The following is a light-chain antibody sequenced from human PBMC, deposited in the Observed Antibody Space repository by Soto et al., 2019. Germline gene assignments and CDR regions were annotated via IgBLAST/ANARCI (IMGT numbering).Light chain of an antibody. Sequence: SVLTQPPSVSAAPRQEVTISCSGSSSNIRNNYVSWYQQLPGTAPKLLIYDNDKRPSGIPDRFSGSKSGTSATLGITGLQTGDEADYYCGTWDSSLSAYVFGTGTKVTVL. CDR3: GTWDSSLSAYV. J-gene: IGLJ1*01. CDR2: DND. V-gene: IGLV1-51*01. CDR1: SSNIRNNY.